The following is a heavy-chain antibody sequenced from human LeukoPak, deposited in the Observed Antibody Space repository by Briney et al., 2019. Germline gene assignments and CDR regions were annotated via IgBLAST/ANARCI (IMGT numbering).Heavy chain of an antibody. V-gene: IGHV5-51*01. Sequence: GESLKISCKGSGYSFTSYWIGWVRQMPGKGLEWMGIIYPGDSDTRYSPSFQGQVTISADKSIGTAYLQWSSLKASDTAMYYCARHYYYDSSGYRAFDIWGQGTMVTVSS. D-gene: IGHD3-22*01. CDR2: IYPGDSDT. CDR3: ARHYYYDSSGYRAFDI. CDR1: GYSFTSYW. J-gene: IGHJ3*02.